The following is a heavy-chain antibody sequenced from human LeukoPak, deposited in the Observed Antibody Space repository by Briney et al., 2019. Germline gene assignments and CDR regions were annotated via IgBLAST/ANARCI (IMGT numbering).Heavy chain of an antibody. V-gene: IGHV4-59*04. CDR1: GGSISSYY. CDR3: ATALMVRGVPWFDP. D-gene: IGHD3-10*01. J-gene: IGHJ5*02. Sequence: SETLSLTCTVSGGSISSYYWSWIRQPPGKGLEWIGSIYHSGSTYYNPSLKSRVTISVDTSKSQFSLKLSSVTAADTAVYYCATALMVRGVPWFDPWGQGTLVTVSS. CDR2: IYHSGST.